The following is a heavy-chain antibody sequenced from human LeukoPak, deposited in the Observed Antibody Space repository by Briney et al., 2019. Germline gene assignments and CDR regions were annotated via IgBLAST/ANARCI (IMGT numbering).Heavy chain of an antibody. CDR2: INWNGGST. D-gene: IGHD3-10*01. CDR3: ARDRGGEDNALDY. Sequence: GGSLRLSCAASGFTFDDYGMSWVRQAPGKGREWVSGINWNGGSTGYADSVKGRFTISRDNAKNSLYPQMNSLRAEDTALYHCARDRGGEDNALDYWGQGPLVPVSS. CDR1: GFTFDDYG. V-gene: IGHV3-20*01. J-gene: IGHJ4*02.